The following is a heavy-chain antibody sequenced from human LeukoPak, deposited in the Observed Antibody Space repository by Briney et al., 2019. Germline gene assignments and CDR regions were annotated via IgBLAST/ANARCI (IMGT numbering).Heavy chain of an antibody. CDR1: GGTFSSCA. J-gene: IGHJ4*02. D-gene: IGHD5-12*01. Sequence: GSSVKVSCKASGGTFSSCAISWVRQAPGQGLEWMGRIIPILGIANYAQKFQGRVAITADKSTSTAYMELSSLRSEDTAVYYCARDPDPNVGYHDYWGQGTLVTVSS. V-gene: IGHV1-69*04. CDR3: ARDPDPNVGYHDY. CDR2: IIPILGIA.